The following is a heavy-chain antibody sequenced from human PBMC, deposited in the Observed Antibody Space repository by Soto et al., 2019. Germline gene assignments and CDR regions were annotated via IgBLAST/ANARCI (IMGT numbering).Heavy chain of an antibody. CDR1: GVSIISRSYS. Sequence: SETLSLTCSVSGVSIISRSYSWGWIRKPPGKGLEWIGSIYYSGRTSYNPSLESRVTISADTSKNQFSLKLASATAADTAVYYCARLTTFRSSDFDYWGQGTLVTVSS. CDR2: IYYSGRT. CDR3: ARLTTFRSSDFDY. V-gene: IGHV4-39*07. D-gene: IGHD3-22*01. J-gene: IGHJ4*02.